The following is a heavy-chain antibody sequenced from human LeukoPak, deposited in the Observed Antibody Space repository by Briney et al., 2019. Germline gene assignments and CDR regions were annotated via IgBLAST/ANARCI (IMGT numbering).Heavy chain of an antibody. Sequence: ASVKVSCKTSGYTFTSYGISWVRQAPGQGLEWMGWISAYNGNTNYARKLQGRVTMTTDTSTSTAYMELRSLRSDDTAVYYCAREQTFDWLLSLDAFDIWGQGTMVTVSS. V-gene: IGHV1-18*01. CDR1: GYTFTSYG. CDR3: AREQTFDWLLSLDAFDI. D-gene: IGHD3-9*01. CDR2: ISAYNGNT. J-gene: IGHJ3*02.